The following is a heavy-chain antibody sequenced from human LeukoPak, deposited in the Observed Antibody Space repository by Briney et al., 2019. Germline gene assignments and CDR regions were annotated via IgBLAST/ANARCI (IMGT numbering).Heavy chain of an antibody. CDR1: GFTFSSYA. Sequence: PGGSLRLSCVASGFTFSSYAMSWVRQAPGKGLEWVSAITGGGGSTYYADSVKGRYTISRDNSKNTLYLKINSQRAEDGSVFYCAEEASGTTAFDIWGQGTMVNGSS. CDR3: AEEASGTTAFDI. CDR2: ITGGGGST. V-gene: IGHV3-23*01. D-gene: IGHD1-7*01. J-gene: IGHJ3*02.